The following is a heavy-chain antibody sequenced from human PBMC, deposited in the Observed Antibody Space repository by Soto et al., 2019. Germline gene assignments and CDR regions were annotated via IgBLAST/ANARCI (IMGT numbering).Heavy chain of an antibody. V-gene: IGHV1-18*01. CDR1: GYTFTSYG. CDR3: ARGFPPYCGGDCYGVDY. CDR2: ISAYNGNT. Sequence: ASVKVSCKASGYTFTSYGISWVRQAPGQGLEWMGWISAYNGNTNYAQKLQGRVTMTTDTSTSTAYMELRSLRSDDTAVYYCARGFPPYCGGDCYGVDYWGQGTLVTVSS. J-gene: IGHJ4*02. D-gene: IGHD2-21*02.